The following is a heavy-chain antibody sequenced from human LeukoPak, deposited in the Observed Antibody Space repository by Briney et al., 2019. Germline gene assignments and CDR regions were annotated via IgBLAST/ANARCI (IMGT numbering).Heavy chain of an antibody. J-gene: IGHJ4*02. Sequence: GGSVRLCCAASGFTFSSYSMNWVRQAPGKGLEWVSSISSSSSYIYYADSVKGRFTISRDNAKNSLYLQMNSLRAEDTAVYYCARAVTMIIGPYYFDYWGQGTLVTVSS. CDR2: ISSSSSYI. CDR1: GFTFSSYS. CDR3: ARAVTMIIGPYYFDY. D-gene: IGHD3-22*01. V-gene: IGHV3-21*01.